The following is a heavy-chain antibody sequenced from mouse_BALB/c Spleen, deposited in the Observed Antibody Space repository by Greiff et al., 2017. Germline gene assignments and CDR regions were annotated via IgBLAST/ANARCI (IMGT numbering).Heavy chain of an antibody. J-gene: IGHJ3*01. CDR3: ARDGGYDGDWFAY. D-gene: IGHD2-2*01. Sequence: QVQLQQSGPGLVAPSRSLSITCTVSGFSLTSYGVHWVRQPPGKGLEWLGVIWAGGSTNYNSALMSRLSISKDNSKSQVFLKMNSLQTDDTAMYYCARDGGYDGDWFAYWGQGTLVTVSA. CDR1: GFSLTSYG. V-gene: IGHV2-9*02. CDR2: IWAGGST.